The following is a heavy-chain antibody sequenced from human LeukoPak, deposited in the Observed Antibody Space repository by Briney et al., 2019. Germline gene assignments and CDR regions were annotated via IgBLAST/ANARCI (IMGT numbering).Heavy chain of an antibody. CDR3: ALIPYCTTATCYYFDF. J-gene: IGHJ4*02. CDR2: ISAYNGNT. Sequence: ASVKVSCKASGYTFTSYGISWVRQAPGQGLEWMGRISAYNGNTNYAQKLQGRVTMTTDTSTSTAYTELRSLRSDDTAVYYCALIPYCTTATCYYFDFWGQGTLVTVSS. D-gene: IGHD2-2*01. CDR1: GYTFTSYG. V-gene: IGHV1-18*01.